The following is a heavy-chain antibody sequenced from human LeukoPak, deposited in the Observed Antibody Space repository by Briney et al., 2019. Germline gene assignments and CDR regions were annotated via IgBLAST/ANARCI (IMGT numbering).Heavy chain of an antibody. D-gene: IGHD2-2*01. J-gene: IGHJ6*03. V-gene: IGHV3-23*01. CDR2: ISGSGGST. CDR3: ANPFSTPRSNYYIDV. Sequence: GGSLRLSCAASGFTFSSYAMSGVRQAPGKGLEWVSAISGSGGSTYYADSVEGRFTISRDNSKSTLYLQMNSLRAEDTAVYYCANPFSTPRSNYYIDVWGKGTTVIVSS. CDR1: GFTFSSYA.